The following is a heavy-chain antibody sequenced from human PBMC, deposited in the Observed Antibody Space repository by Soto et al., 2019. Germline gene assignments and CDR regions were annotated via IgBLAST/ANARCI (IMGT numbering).Heavy chain of an antibody. CDR1: GGSFSGYY. CDR2: INHSGST. CDR3: ARLLPRVPAAILNWFDP. Sequence: PSETLSLTCAVYGGSFSGYYWSWIRQPPGKGLEWIGEINHSGSTNYNPSLKSRVTISVDTSKNQFSLKLSSVTAADTAVYYCARLLPRVPAAILNWFDPWGQGTLVTVSS. D-gene: IGHD2-2*01. J-gene: IGHJ5*02. V-gene: IGHV4-34*01.